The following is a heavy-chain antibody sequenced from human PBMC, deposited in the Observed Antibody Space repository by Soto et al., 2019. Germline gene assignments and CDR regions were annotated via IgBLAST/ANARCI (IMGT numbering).Heavy chain of an antibody. CDR3: ARHNSSGWLN. CDR2: IYPGDSDT. D-gene: IGHD6-19*01. CDR1: GYXFTSYW. Sequence: PXEXLKISCKCSGYXFTSYWIVWVRQMPGKGLELMGIIYPGDSDTRYSPSFQGQVTISADKSISTAYLQWSNLKSSDTAMYYCARHNSSGWLNWGQGTLATVS. J-gene: IGHJ4*02. V-gene: IGHV5-51*01.